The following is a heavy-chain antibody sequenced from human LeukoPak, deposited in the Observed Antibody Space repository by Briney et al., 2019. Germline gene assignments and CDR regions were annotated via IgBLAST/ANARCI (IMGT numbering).Heavy chain of an antibody. CDR3: ARHYYGSGRQGNWFDP. D-gene: IGHD3-10*01. J-gene: IGHJ5*02. Sequence: ASVKVSCKASGYTFTSYDINWVRQATGQGLEWMGWMNPNSGNTGYAQKFQGRVTMTRNTSISTAYKELSSLRSEDTAVYYCARHYYGSGRQGNWFDPWGQGTLVTVSS. V-gene: IGHV1-8*01. CDR2: MNPNSGNT. CDR1: GYTFTSYD.